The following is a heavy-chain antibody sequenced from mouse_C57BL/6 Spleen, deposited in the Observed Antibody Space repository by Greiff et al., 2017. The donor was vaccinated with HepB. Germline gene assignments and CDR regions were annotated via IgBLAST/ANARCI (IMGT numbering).Heavy chain of an antibody. CDR3: ASFLYAMDY. V-gene: IGHV1-26*01. CDR1: GYTFTDYY. J-gene: IGHJ4*01. CDR2: INPNNGGT. Sequence: VQLKESGPELVKPGASVKISCKASGYTFTDYYMNWVKQSHGKSLEWIGDINPNNGGTSYNQKFKGNATLTVDKSSSTAYMELRSLTSEDSAVYYCASFLYAMDYWGQGTSVTVSS.